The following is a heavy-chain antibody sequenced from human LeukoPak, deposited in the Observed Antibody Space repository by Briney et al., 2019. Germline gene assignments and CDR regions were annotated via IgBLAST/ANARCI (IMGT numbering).Heavy chain of an antibody. J-gene: IGHJ2*01. V-gene: IGHV4-59*11. Sequence: TSETLSLTCTVSGGSISSHYWSWIRQPPGKGLEWIGYIYYSGSTNYNPSLKSRVTISVDTSKHQFSLKLSSLNAADTAVYYCARAILTASGYVWYFDLWGRGTLVTVSS. CDR2: IYYSGST. CDR3: ARAILTASGYVWYFDL. CDR1: GGSISSHY. D-gene: IGHD3-3*01.